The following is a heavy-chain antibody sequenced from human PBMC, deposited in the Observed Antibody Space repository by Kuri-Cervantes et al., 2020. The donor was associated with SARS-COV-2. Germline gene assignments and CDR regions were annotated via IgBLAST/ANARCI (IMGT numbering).Heavy chain of an antibody. CDR2: INHSGST. Sequence: SETLSLTCAVYGGSFSGYYWGWIRQPPGKGLEWIGEINHSGSTNYNPSLKSRVTISVDTSKNQISLKLSSVTAADTAVYYCAVDSSGYFYYYGMDVWGQGTTVTVSS. V-gene: IGHV4-34*01. CDR1: GGSFSGYY. J-gene: IGHJ6*02. D-gene: IGHD3-22*01. CDR3: AVDSSGYFYYYGMDV.